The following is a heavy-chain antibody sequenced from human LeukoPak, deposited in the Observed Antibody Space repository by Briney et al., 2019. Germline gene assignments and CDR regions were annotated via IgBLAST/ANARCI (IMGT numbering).Heavy chain of an antibody. Sequence: GGSLRLSCAASGFTFSSYSMNWVRQAPGKGLEWVSSINSTSSYIYYADSVKGRFTISRDNAKNSLYLQMNSLRVEDTAVCYCARGPPYGVRSDYLDYWGLGTRVTVSS. CDR3: ARGPPYGVRSDYLDY. D-gene: IGHD4/OR15-4a*01. V-gene: IGHV3-21*01. J-gene: IGHJ4*02. CDR2: INSTSSYI. CDR1: GFTFSSYS.